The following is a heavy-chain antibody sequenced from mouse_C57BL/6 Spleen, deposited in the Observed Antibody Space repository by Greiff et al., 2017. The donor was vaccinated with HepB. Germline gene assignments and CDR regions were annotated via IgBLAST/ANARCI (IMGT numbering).Heavy chain of an antibody. CDR1: GYTFTSYW. Sequence: QVQLQQPGAELVKPGASVKLSCKASGYTFTSYWMHWVKQRPGQGLEWIGMIHPNSGSTNYNEKFKSKATLTVDKSSSTAYMQLSSLTSEDSAVDYCARSGGIGGSNYAMDYWGQGTSVTVSS. J-gene: IGHJ4*01. V-gene: IGHV1-64*01. D-gene: IGHD4-1*01. CDR2: IHPNSGST. CDR3: ARSGGIGGSNYAMDY.